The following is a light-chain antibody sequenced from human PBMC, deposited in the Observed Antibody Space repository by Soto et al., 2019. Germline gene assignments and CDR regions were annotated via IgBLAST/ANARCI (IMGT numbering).Light chain of an antibody. Sequence: VLTQSPATLSLFPGERATLSCRASQSVGSSLAWYQHKPGQAPRLLLYDASNRAAGIPARFSGSGSGTDFTLTISSLEPEDFAVYSCQQRSNWITFGQGTRLEIE. J-gene: IGKJ5*01. V-gene: IGKV3-11*01. CDR1: QSVGSS. CDR3: QQRSNWIT. CDR2: DAS.